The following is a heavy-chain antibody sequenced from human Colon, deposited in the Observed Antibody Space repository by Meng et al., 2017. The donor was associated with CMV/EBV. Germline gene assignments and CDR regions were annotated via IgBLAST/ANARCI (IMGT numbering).Heavy chain of an antibody. CDR2: MSYDGTNE. J-gene: IGHJ4*02. Sequence: GFTFSGHAIHWVRQAPGKGLEWVAVMSYDGTNEHYADSVKGRFTISRDNSKNTQYLQMDSLRPEDTAVYYCARDSLGGYDFWSGADHWGQGTLVTVSS. CDR3: ARDSLGGYDFWSGADH. CDR1: GFTFSGHA. V-gene: IGHV3-30-3*01. D-gene: IGHD3-3*01.